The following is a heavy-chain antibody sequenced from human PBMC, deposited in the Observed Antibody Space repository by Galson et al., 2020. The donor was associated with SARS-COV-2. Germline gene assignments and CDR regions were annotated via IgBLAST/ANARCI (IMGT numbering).Heavy chain of an antibody. CDR3: AIALARDDYFVLGSYYSVGLDY. V-gene: IGHV3-21*01. Sequence: KIGESLKNSCAASGITFSDYYMNWVRQAPGKGLEWVSVISNSSAYMYYANSVKGRFTISRDNAKNSLYLHMNSLRAEDTAVFYCAIALARDDYFVLGSYYSVGLDYLCQGTRGTVSS. CDR2: ISNSSAYM. CDR1: GITFSDYY. D-gene: IGHD3-10*01. J-gene: IGHJ4*02.